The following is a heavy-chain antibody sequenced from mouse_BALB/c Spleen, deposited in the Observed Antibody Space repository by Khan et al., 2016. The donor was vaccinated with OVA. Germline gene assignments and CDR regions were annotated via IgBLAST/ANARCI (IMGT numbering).Heavy chain of an antibody. D-gene: IGHD2-1*01. V-gene: IGHV1S81*02. CDR3: ARSGYGNPFAY. CDR2: INSTDGGT. CDR1: GYTFTSYY. Sequence: QVQLKQSGAALVRPGASVKISCKASGYTFTSYYMYWVKQRPGQGLEWIGGINSTDGGTHFNEKIKGKATLTGDQSSSTAYMQRSSLTSKDAAVYYCARSGYGNPFAYWGQGTLVTVSA. J-gene: IGHJ3*01.